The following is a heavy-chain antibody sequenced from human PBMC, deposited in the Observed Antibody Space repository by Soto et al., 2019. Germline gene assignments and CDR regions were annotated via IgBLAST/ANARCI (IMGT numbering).Heavy chain of an antibody. CDR1: GFSLSTTGMR. CDR3: AGRGADSGYGMDV. Sequence: SGPTLVNPTETLTLTCTFSGFSLSTTGMRVNWIRQPPGKALEWLGRIDWDGDKFYSSSLRTRLTISKDTSKNLVVLIMSNMDPLDTATYYCAGRGADSGYGMDVWGRGTTVTVSS. D-gene: IGHD2-21*01. CDR2: IDWDGDK. J-gene: IGHJ6*02. V-gene: IGHV2-70*04.